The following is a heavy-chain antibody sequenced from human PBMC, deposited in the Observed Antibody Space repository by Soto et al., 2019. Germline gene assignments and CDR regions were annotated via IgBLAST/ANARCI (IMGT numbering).Heavy chain of an antibody. Sequence: GGSLRLSCAASGFTFSTYAMSWVRQAPGKGLEWVSTISGPAGSTHYADSVKGRFTISRDNSKNSLYLQMNSLRAEDTAVYYCAKPGSFTHYYYGMDVWGQGTTVTVSS. D-gene: IGHD3-10*01. CDR3: AKPGSFTHYYYGMDV. CDR1: GFTFSTYA. V-gene: IGHV3-23*01. J-gene: IGHJ6*02. CDR2: ISGPAGST.